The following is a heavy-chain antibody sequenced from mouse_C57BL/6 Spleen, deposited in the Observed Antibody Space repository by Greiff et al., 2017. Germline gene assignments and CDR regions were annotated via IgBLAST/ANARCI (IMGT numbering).Heavy chain of an antibody. V-gene: IGHV5-9-1*02. Sequence: DVMLVESGEGLVKPGGSLKLSCAASGFTFSSYAMSWVRQTPEKRLEWVAYISSGGDYIYYADTVKGRFTISRDNARNTLYLQMSSLKSEDTAMYYCTREDWHYAMDYWGQGTSVTVSS. CDR3: TREDWHYAMDY. CDR1: GFTFSSYA. D-gene: IGHD4-1*01. J-gene: IGHJ4*01. CDR2: ISSGGDYI.